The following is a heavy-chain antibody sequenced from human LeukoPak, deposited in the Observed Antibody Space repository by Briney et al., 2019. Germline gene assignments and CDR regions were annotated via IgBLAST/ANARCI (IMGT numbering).Heavy chain of an antibody. V-gene: IGHV1-8*03. Sequence: ASVKVSCQASGYTFTSYDINWVRQVPGQGLEWMGWMNPNSGNTGYAQKFQGRVTITRNTSITTTYMELSSLRSEDTAVYYCARRSAYGSGSYYVDYWGQGTLVTVSS. J-gene: IGHJ4*02. D-gene: IGHD3-10*01. CDR1: GYTFTSYD. CDR2: MNPNSGNT. CDR3: ARRSAYGSGSYYVDY.